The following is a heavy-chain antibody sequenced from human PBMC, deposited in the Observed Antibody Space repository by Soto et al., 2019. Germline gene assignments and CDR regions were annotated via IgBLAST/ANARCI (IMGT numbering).Heavy chain of an antibody. CDR1: GYTFTSYY. V-gene: IGHV1-46*01. CDR2: INPSGGST. J-gene: IGHJ5*02. Sequence: GASVKVSCKVSGYTFTSYYMHWVRQAPGQGLEWMGIINPSGGSTSYAQKFQGRVTMTRDTSTSTVYMELSSLRSEDTAVYYCAEEYCSSTSCYKSGWFDPWGQGTPVTVSS. CDR3: AEEYCSSTSCYKSGWFDP. D-gene: IGHD2-2*02.